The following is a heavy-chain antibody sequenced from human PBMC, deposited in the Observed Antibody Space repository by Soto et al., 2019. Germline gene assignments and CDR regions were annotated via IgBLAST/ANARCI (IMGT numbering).Heavy chain of an antibody. Sequence: QVQLVQSGAEVRKPGASVRVSCKASGYTFTTYFMQWVRQAPGQGLEWMGIINPSDGTTSYAQKFQGRVTVTRDTPTSTVYMDLSSLRSEDTAVYYGETSLHLRKGGAFDHWGQGPLVTVSS. J-gene: IGHJ4*02. CDR2: INPSDGTT. CDR1: GYTFTTYF. CDR3: ETSLHLRKGGAFDH. D-gene: IGHD5-12*01. V-gene: IGHV1-46*01.